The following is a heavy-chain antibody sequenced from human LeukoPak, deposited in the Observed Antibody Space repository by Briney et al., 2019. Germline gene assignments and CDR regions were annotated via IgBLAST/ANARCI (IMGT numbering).Heavy chain of an antibody. CDR2: IWYDGSNK. CDR1: GFTFSSYG. D-gene: IGHD3-3*01. Sequence: SGRSLRLSCVASGFTFSSYGMHCVRQAPGKGLEWVAVIWYDGSNKYYADSVKGRFSISRDNSKNTLYLQMNSLRAEDTAVYYCARDTYYDFWSGHSSYYYGMDVWGQGTTVTVSS. J-gene: IGHJ6*02. V-gene: IGHV3-33*08. CDR3: ARDTYYDFWSGHSSYYYGMDV.